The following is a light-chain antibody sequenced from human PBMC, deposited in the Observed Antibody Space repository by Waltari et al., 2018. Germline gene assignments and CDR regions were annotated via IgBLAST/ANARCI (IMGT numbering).Light chain of an antibody. CDR3: QHLNSYPPT. J-gene: IGKJ3*01. CDR2: EAS. V-gene: IGKV1-9*01. CDR1: QGISSY. Sequence: DIQLTQSPSFLSASVGDRVTITCRASQGISSYLAWYQQKPGKAPNLLISEASTLQSVVPSRFSGTGSETEFTLTISSLQPEDFATYFCQHLNSYPPTFGPGTIVDIK.